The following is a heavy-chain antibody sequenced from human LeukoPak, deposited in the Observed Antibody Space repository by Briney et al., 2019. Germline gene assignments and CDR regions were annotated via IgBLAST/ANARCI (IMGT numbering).Heavy chain of an antibody. CDR3: ARDLFGGNSVRWFDP. CDR2: IYYSGST. J-gene: IGHJ5*02. Sequence: SETLSLTCTVSGGSISSYYWSWIRQPPGKGLEWIGYIYYSGSTNYNPSLKSRVTISVDTSKNQFSLKLSSVTAADTAVYYCARDLFGGNSVRWFDPWGQGTLVTVSS. D-gene: IGHD4-23*01. V-gene: IGHV4-59*12. CDR1: GGSISSYY.